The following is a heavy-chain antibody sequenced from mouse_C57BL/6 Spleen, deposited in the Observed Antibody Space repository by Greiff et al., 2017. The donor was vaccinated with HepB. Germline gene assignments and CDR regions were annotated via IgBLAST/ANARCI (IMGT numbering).Heavy chain of an antibody. V-gene: IGHV1-55*01. Sequence: QVQLQQPGAELVKPGASVKMSCKASGYTFTSYWITWVKQRPGQGLEWIGDIYPGSGSTNYNEKFKSKATLTVDTSSSTAYMQLSSLTSEDSAVYYCASDPGDYSIYFFDYWGQGTTLTVSS. CDR2: IYPGSGST. CDR3: ASDPGDYSIYFFDY. D-gene: IGHD2-5*01. CDR1: GYTFTSYW. J-gene: IGHJ2*01.